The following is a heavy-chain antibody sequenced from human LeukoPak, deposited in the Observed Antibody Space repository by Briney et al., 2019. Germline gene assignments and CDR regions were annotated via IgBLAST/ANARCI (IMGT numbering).Heavy chain of an antibody. D-gene: IGHD3-9*01. Sequence: PGRSLRLSCAASVFTFSSYGMHWVRQAPGKGLEWVAVIWYDGSNKYYADSVKGRFTISRDNSKNTLYLQMNSLRAEDTAVYYCARDGRDYDILTGYPFDYYYYGMDVWGKGTTVTVSS. J-gene: IGHJ6*04. V-gene: IGHV3-33*01. CDR1: VFTFSSYG. CDR2: IWYDGSNK. CDR3: ARDGRDYDILTGYPFDYYYYGMDV.